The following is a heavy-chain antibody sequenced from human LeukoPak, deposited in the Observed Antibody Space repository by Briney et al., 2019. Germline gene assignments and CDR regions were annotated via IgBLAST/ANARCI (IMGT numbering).Heavy chain of an antibody. V-gene: IGHV4-38-2*02. CDR1: GYSISSGYY. Sequence: SETLSLTCTVSGYSISSGYYWGWIRQPPGKGLEWIGSIYHSGSTYYNPSLKSRVTISVDTSKNQLSLKLSSVTAADTAVYSCVRHVARAFDIWGQGTKVTVSS. CDR2: IYHSGST. CDR3: VRHVARAFDI. J-gene: IGHJ3*02.